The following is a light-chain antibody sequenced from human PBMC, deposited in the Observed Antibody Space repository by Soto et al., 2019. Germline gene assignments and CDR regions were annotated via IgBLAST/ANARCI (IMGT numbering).Light chain of an antibody. CDR2: GAS. Sequence: EIVLTQSPGTLSLSPGDRATLSCRASQSVGSVYLAWYQQKPGQAPRVLIHGASRRATGIPDRFSGSGSGTDFTLTISGLKPEDFAEYYCMQYGTSPKTFGQGTKVEIK. CDR1: QSVGSVY. V-gene: IGKV3-20*01. J-gene: IGKJ1*01. CDR3: MQYGTSPKT.